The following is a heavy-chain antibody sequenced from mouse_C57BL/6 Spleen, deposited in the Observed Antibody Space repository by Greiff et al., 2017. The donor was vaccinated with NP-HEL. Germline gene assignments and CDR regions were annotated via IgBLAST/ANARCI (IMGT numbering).Heavy chain of an antibody. CDR3: ARGGFPYYFDD. Sequence: QVQLQQPGAELVKPGASVKLSCKASGYTFTSYWMQWVKQRPGQGLEWIGEIDPSDSYTNYNQKFKGKATLTVDTSSSTAYMQLSSLTSEDSAVYYCARGGFPYYFDDWGQGTTLTVSS. V-gene: IGHV1-50*01. J-gene: IGHJ2*01. CDR1: GYTFTSYW. CDR2: IDPSDSYT.